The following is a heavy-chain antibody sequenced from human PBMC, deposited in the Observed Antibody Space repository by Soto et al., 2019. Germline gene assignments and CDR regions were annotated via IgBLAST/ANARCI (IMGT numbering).Heavy chain of an antibody. D-gene: IGHD3-22*01. V-gene: IGHV3-48*02. CDR1: GCTFSRYS. CDR2: ISSSSSTI. J-gene: IGHJ4*02. Sequence: VGSRRLSCAPSGCTFSRYSMNWYHHAPGNGLEWVSYISSSSSTIYYADSVKGRFTISRYNAKNSLYLQMNSLRDEDTAVYYCARDGDYYDSSGYYYSGLFDYWGQGTLVTV. CDR3: ARDGDYYDSSGYYYSGLFDY.